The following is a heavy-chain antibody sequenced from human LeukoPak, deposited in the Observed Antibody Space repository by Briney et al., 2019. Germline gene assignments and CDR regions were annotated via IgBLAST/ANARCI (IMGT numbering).Heavy chain of an antibody. CDR3: ARDPFSGSRIVVVPAATPSDAFDI. CDR1: GGSISSSSYY. Sequence: DPSETLSLTCTVSGGSISSSSYYWGWIRQPPGKGLEWIGSIYYSGSTYYNPSLKSRVTISVDTSKNQFSLKLSSVTAADTAVYYCARDPFSGSRIVVVPAATPSDAFDIWGQGTMVTVSS. J-gene: IGHJ3*02. D-gene: IGHD2-2*02. CDR2: IYYSGST. V-gene: IGHV4-39*07.